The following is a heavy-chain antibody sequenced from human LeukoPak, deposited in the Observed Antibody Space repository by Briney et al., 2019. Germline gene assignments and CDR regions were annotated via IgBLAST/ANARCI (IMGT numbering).Heavy chain of an antibody. D-gene: IGHD5-18*01. J-gene: IGHJ4*02. V-gene: IGHV1-69*13. Sequence: ASVKVSCKASGGTFSSYAISWVRQAPGQGLEWMGGIIPIFGTANYAQKFQGGVTITADESTSTAYMELSSLRSEDTAVYYCAREGAIQLWLPHSFDYWGQGTLVTVSS. CDR1: GGTFSSYA. CDR3: AREGAIQLWLPHSFDY. CDR2: IIPIFGTA.